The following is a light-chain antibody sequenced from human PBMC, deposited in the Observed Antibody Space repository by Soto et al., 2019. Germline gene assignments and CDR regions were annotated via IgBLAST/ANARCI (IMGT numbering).Light chain of an antibody. J-gene: IGKJ2*01. V-gene: IGKV1-39*01. CDR3: QQSSNIPYP. CDR2: AAS. Sequence: DIQMTQSPSSLSASVGDRVTITCRASQTISSYLNWYQQNPGKAPKLLIYAASSLQSGVPSRFSGSGSGTDFTLTISSVQPEDFATYYCQQSSNIPYPFGQGTKLEIK. CDR1: QTISSY.